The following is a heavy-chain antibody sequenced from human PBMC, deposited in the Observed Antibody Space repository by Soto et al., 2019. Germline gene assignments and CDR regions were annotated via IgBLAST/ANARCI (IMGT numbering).Heavy chain of an antibody. CDR2: TRNKANSYTT. D-gene: IGHD5-12*01. J-gene: IGHJ4*02. V-gene: IGHV3-72*01. Sequence: GGSLRLSCAASGFTFSDHYMDWVRQAPGKGLEWVGRTRNKANSYTTEYAASVKGRFTISRDDSKNSLYLQMNSLKTEDTAVYYCARDRGGYSGLGFDYWGQGTLVTVSS. CDR1: GFTFSDHY. CDR3: ARDRGGYSGLGFDY.